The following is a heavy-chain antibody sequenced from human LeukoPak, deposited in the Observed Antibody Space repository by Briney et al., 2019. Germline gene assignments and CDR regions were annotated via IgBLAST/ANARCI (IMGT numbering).Heavy chain of an antibody. CDR1: GSSISNYY. J-gene: IGHJ4*02. CDR3: TRANGYGLLDY. D-gene: IGHD3-10*01. V-gene: IGHV4-39*07. Sequence: PSETLSLTCTVSGSSISNYYWGWIRQAPGKGLEWIGSIYYSGNTYYNSSLKSRVTISLDTSKNQFSLNLFSVTAADTAMYYCTRANGYGLLDYGRQGTLVRVSS. CDR2: IYYSGNT.